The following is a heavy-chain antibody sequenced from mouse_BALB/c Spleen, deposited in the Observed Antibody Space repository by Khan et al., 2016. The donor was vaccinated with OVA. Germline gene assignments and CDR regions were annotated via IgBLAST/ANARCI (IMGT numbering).Heavy chain of an antibody. CDR1: GFNIKDTY. CDR3: IRGAYSGLFAY. Sequence: EVQLQESGADFVKAGASVKLSCTASGFNIKDTYMPWINQRPQQGLVWIGRIDPANGDVKYDPKFQDKATIAADASSNTAYLQLSILTSEDAAGYYWIRGAYSGLFAYWGQGTLVTVSA. V-gene: IGHV14-3*02. J-gene: IGHJ3*01. CDR2: IDPANGDV.